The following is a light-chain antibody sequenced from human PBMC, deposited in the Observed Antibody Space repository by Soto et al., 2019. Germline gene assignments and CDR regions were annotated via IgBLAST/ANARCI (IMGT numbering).Light chain of an antibody. CDR1: SSDVGAYNY. CDR3: AAWDDSLNSPV. J-gene: IGLJ3*02. Sequence: QSALTQPASVSGSPGQSITISCTGTSSDVGAYNYVSWYQQQPGKAPKLVIFEVSNRPSGVPARFSGSKSGTSASLAISGLQSEDEADYYCAAWDDSLNSPVFGGGTKLTVL. V-gene: IGLV2-14*01. CDR2: EVS.